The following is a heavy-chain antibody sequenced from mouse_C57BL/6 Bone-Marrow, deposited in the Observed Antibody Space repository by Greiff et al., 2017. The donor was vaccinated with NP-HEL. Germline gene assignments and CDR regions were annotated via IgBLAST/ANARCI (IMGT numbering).Heavy chain of an antibody. D-gene: IGHD1-1*01. CDR3: ARGRDYGSSSDY. J-gene: IGHJ2*01. Sequence: QVQLQQPGAELVKPGASVKLSCKASGYTFTSYWMHWVKQRPGQGLEWIGMIHPNSGSTNYNEKFKSKATLTVDKSSSTAYMQLSSLTSEDSAVYYCARGRDYGSSSDYWGQGTTLTVSS. CDR2: IHPNSGST. CDR1: GYTFTSYW. V-gene: IGHV1-64*01.